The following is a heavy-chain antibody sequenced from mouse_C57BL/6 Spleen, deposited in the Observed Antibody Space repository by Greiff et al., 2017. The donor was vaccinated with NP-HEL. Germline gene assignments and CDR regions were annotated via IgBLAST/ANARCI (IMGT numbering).Heavy chain of an antibody. D-gene: IGHD2-4*01. Sequence: EVQLQQSGAELVRPGASVKLSCTASGFNINDDYMHWVKQRPEQGLEWIGWINPENGDTEYASKFQGKATITAATSSNTAYLQLSSLTSEDTAVYYCTPSMITYFDYWGQGTTLTVSS. CDR2: INPENGDT. J-gene: IGHJ2*01. CDR3: TPSMITYFDY. V-gene: IGHV14-4*01. CDR1: GFNINDDY.